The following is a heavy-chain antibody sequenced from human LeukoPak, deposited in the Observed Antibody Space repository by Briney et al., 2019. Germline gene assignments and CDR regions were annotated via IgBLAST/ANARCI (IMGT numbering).Heavy chain of an antibody. CDR1: GFTFSSYW. Sequence: GGSLRLSCAASGFTFSSYWMSWVRQAPGKGLEWVANIKQDGSEKYYVDSVKGRFTISRDNAKNSLHLQMNSLRAEDTAVYYCAELGITMIGGVWGKGTTVTISS. V-gene: IGHV3-7*01. J-gene: IGHJ6*04. D-gene: IGHD3-10*02. CDR2: IKQDGSEK. CDR3: AELGITMIGGV.